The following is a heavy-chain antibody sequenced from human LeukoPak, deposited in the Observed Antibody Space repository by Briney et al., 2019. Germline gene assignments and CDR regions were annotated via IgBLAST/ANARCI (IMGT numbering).Heavy chain of an antibody. CDR3: ARDSELFPIAVAAKREYFQH. CDR2: IIPIFGTA. D-gene: IGHD6-19*01. CDR1: GGTFSSYA. Sequence: SVKVSCKASGGTFSSYAISWVRQAPGQGLEWMGGIIPIFGTAIYAQKFQGRVTITTDESTSTAYMELSSLRSEDTAVYYCARDSELFPIAVAAKREYFQHWGQGTLVTVSS. J-gene: IGHJ1*01. V-gene: IGHV1-69*05.